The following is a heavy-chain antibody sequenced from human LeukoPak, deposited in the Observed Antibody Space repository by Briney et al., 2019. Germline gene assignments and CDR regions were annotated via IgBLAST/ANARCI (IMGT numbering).Heavy chain of an antibody. CDR2: ILYDGSNK. V-gene: IGHV3-30*03. J-gene: IGHJ4*02. CDR1: GFTFSTYN. CDR3: ARSSVRETPPNY. D-gene: IGHD2-15*01. Sequence: PGGSLRLSCAASGFTFSTYNMHWVRQAPGKGLEWVALILYDGSNKYYADSVKGRFTISRDESKNTLYLQMNSLRAEDTAVYYCARSSVRETPPNYWGQGTLVTVSS.